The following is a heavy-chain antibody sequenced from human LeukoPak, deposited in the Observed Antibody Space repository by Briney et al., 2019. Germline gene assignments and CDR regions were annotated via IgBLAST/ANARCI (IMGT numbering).Heavy chain of an antibody. Sequence: SETLSLTCAVYGGSLSNYYWSWIRQPPGKGLEWVGEINHSGSTKFNPSLKSRVTILVAMSKSQFPLELRSVTAADTAVYYCARGPASGSDFAWFDPWGQGTLVTVSS. D-gene: IGHD3-10*01. CDR1: GGSLSNYY. CDR3: ARGPASGSDFAWFDP. V-gene: IGHV4-34*01. J-gene: IGHJ5*02. CDR2: INHSGST.